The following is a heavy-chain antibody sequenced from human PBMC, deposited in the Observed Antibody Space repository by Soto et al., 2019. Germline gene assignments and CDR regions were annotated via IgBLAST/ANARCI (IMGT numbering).Heavy chain of an antibody. Sequence: EVQVVESGGGLVQPGGSLRLSCTAAGFTFSSYEMNWVRQAPGKGLEWVSYISYSGSTIYYADSVKGRFTISRDNAKNSLHLQMNSLRAEDTAVYYCARGPQFTDIEVIPGAVDDWGQGTLVTVAS. CDR1: GFTFSSYE. CDR3: ARGPQFTDIEVIPGAVDD. D-gene: IGHD2-2*01. J-gene: IGHJ4*02. V-gene: IGHV3-48*03. CDR2: ISYSGSTI.